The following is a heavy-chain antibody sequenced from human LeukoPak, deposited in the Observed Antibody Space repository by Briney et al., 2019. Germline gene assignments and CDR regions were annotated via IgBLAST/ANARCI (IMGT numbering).Heavy chain of an antibody. D-gene: IGHD2-21*02. Sequence: GGSLRLSCAASGFTCSSHWMSWVRQAPGRGLQWVANIKQDGSEKYYADSVEGRFTISRDNAKNTLYLQMNSLRAEDTAVYYCAKLVVVTATYWYFDLWGRGTLVGVSS. J-gene: IGHJ2*01. CDR2: IKQDGSEK. V-gene: IGHV3-7*03. CDR1: GFTCSSHW. CDR3: AKLVVVTATYWYFDL.